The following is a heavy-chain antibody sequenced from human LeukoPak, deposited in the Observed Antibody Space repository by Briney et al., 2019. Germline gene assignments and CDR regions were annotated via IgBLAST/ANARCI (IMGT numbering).Heavy chain of an antibody. CDR2: ISYDGSNK. CDR1: GFTFSSYA. J-gene: IGHJ4*02. D-gene: IGHD5-18*01. V-gene: IGHV3-30-3*01. CDR3: ARPTAMVTAYFDY. Sequence: GRSLRLSCAASGFTFSSYAMHWVRQAPGKGPEWVAVISYDGSNKYYADSVKGRFTISRDNSKNTLYLQMNSLRAEDTAVYYCARPTAMVTAYFDYWGQGTLVTVSS.